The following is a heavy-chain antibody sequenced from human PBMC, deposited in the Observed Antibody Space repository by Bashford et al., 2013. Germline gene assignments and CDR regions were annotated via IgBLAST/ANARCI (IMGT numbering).Heavy chain of an antibody. CDR2: ISSSGSTI. V-gene: IGHV3-11*01. D-gene: IGHD3-22*01. J-gene: IGHJ3*02. CDR3: ARGFFTMIVHDAFDI. Sequence: RQAPGKGLEWVSYISSSGSTIYYADSVKGRFTISRDNAKNSLYLQMNSLRAEDTAVYYCARGFFTMIVHDAFDIWGQGTMVTVSS.